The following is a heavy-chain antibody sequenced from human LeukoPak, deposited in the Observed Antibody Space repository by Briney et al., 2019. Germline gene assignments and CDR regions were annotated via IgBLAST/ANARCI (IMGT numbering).Heavy chain of an antibody. Sequence: ASVKVSCKASGYTFTSYDINWVRQVTGQGLEWLGWMNPKSGNTGYAQKFQGRVTITRNTSISTAYMEVSSLRYEDTAVYYCARRAVDNSYYYYMDVWGKGTTVTVSS. CDR1: GYTFTSYD. D-gene: IGHD6-19*01. CDR3: ARRAVDNSYYYYMDV. J-gene: IGHJ6*03. V-gene: IGHV1-8*03. CDR2: MNPKSGNT.